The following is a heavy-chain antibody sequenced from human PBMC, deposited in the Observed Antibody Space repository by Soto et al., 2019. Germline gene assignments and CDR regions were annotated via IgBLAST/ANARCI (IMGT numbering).Heavy chain of an antibody. D-gene: IGHD2-15*01. CDR3: ARDSRVVVAATYNWFDP. CDR2: IIPIFGTA. CDR1: GGTFSSYA. Sequence: SVKVSCKASGGTFSSYAISWVRQAPGQGLEWMGGIIPIFGTANYAQKFQGRVTITADESTSTAYMELSSLRSEDTAVYYCARDSRVVVAATYNWFDPWGQGTLVTVSS. V-gene: IGHV1-69*13. J-gene: IGHJ5*02.